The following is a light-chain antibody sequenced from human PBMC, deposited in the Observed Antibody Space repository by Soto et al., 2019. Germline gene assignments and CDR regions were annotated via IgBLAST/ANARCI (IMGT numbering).Light chain of an antibody. Sequence: QSVLTQPPSVSGSPGQSVTISCTGTSTDFVSYNRVSWYQQPPGTAPKLIIYEASNRPSGVPDRFSGSKSGNTASLTISGLQAADEADYYCSLYTSENTYVCGTGTKVTVL. CDR3: SLYTSENTYV. V-gene: IGLV2-18*01. CDR2: EAS. J-gene: IGLJ1*01. CDR1: STDFVSYNR.